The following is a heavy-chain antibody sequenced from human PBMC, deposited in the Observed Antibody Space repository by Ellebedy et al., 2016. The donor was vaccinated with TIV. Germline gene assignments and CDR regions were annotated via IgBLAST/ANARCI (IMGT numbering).Heavy chain of an antibody. CDR3: VKDMVGSSWLAMDV. CDR2: ISGDGGST. CDR1: GITFDDYA. V-gene: IGHV3-43*02. D-gene: IGHD6-13*01. Sequence: GESLKISCAASGITFDDYAMHWVRQAPGKGLEWGSLISGDGGSTYHADSVRGRFTISRDNSKNSLYLQMNSLRTEDTALYYCVKDMVGSSWLAMDVWGQGTTVTVSS. J-gene: IGHJ6*02.